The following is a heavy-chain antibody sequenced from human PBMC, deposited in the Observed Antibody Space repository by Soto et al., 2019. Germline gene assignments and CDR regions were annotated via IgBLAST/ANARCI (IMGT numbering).Heavy chain of an antibody. J-gene: IGHJ3*02. Sequence: PSETLSLTCTVSGGSISGYYWSWIRQPPGKGLEWIGYIYYSGSTNYNPSLKNRVTTSVDTSKNQFSLKLSSVTAADTAVYYCARPHYYPGAFDIWGQGTMVTVSS. V-gene: IGHV4-59*01. CDR2: IYYSGST. CDR3: ARPHYYPGAFDI. D-gene: IGHD3-22*01. CDR1: GGSISGYY.